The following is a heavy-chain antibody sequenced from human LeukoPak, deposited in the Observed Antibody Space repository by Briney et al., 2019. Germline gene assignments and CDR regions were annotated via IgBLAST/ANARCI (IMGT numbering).Heavy chain of an antibody. D-gene: IGHD3-10*01. CDR1: GGSFSGYY. Sequence: PSETLSLTCAVYGGSFSGYYWSWIRQPPGKGLEWIGEINHSGSTNYNPSLKSRVTMSVDTSKNQFSLKLSSVTAADTAVYYRARDSHPTYGSGSYYSRDPNWFDPWGQGTLVTVSS. CDR3: ARDSHPTYGSGSYYSRDPNWFDP. J-gene: IGHJ5*02. V-gene: IGHV4-34*01. CDR2: INHSGST.